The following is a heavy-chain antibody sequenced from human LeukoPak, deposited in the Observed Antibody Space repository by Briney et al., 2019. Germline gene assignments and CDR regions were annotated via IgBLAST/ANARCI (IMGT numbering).Heavy chain of an antibody. D-gene: IGHD6-19*01. J-gene: IGHJ6*02. Sequence: GGSLRLSCAASGFTFSSYGMHWVRQAPGKGLEWVAVISYDGSNKYYADSVKGRFTISRDNSKNTLYLQMNSLRAEDTAVYYCARDRIAVAGTHYYYYGMDVWGQGTTVTVSS. CDR1: GFTFSSYG. CDR3: ARDRIAVAGTHYYYYGMDV. CDR2: ISYDGSNK. V-gene: IGHV3-30*03.